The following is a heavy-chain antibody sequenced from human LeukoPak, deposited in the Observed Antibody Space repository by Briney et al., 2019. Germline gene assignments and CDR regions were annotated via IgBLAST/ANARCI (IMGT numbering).Heavy chain of an antibody. Sequence: HPGGSLRLSCAASGFTFSSYGMHWVRQAPGKGLEWVAFIRYDGSNKYYADSVKGRFTISRDNSKNTLYLQMNSLRDEDTAVYYCAKDLERYCSGGSCYSLDYWGQGTLVTVSS. D-gene: IGHD2-15*01. CDR3: AKDLERYCSGGSCYSLDY. CDR2: IRYDGSNK. J-gene: IGHJ4*02. V-gene: IGHV3-30*02. CDR1: GFTFSSYG.